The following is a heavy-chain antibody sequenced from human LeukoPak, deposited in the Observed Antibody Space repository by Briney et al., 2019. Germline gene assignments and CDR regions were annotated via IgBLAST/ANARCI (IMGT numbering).Heavy chain of an antibody. J-gene: IGHJ5*02. CDR2: IIPIFGTA. Sequence: GASVKVSCKATGGTFSSYAISWVRQAPGQGLEWMGGIIPIFGTANYAQKFQGRVTITADKSTSTAYMELSSLRSEDTAVYYCARDRLGYYDSSGYFEAARHWFDPWGQGTLVTVSS. CDR1: GGTFSSYA. V-gene: IGHV1-69*06. CDR3: ARDRLGYYDSSGYFEAARHWFDP. D-gene: IGHD3-22*01.